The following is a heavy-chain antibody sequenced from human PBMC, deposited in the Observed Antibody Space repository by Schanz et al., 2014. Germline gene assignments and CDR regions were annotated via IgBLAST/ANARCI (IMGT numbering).Heavy chain of an antibody. Sequence: QVQLVQSGAAVKKPGSSVNVSCEASGGTFGRYTISWLRQAPGQGLEWMGIINPTGGSTTYAEKFLGRVTMTRDTSISTAYMELSRLRSDDTAVYYCARGLVRYFAYWGQGTLVTVSS. J-gene: IGHJ4*02. CDR3: ARGLVRYFAY. V-gene: IGHV1-69*08. D-gene: IGHD2-8*02. CDR1: GGTFGRYT. CDR2: INPTGGST.